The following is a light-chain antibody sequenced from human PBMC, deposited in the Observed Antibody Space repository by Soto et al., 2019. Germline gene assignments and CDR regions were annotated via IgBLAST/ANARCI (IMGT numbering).Light chain of an antibody. CDR1: QSVSSY. CDR3: HQRSNWLDT. J-gene: IGKJ5*01. CDR2: DAS. Sequence: EIVLTQSPGTLSLSPGEIANLSFRASQSVSSYLAWYQQKPGQPPRLLIYDASKRATGIPARFSGSGSGTDFTLTISSLEAEDFAVYYCHQRSNWLDTFGQGTRLEIK. V-gene: IGKV3-11*01.